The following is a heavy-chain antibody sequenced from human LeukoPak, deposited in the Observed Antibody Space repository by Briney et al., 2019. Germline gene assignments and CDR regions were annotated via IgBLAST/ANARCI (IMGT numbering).Heavy chain of an antibody. CDR1: GFTFSNYG. V-gene: IGHV3-33*06. Sequence: GGSLRLSCAASGFTFSNYGMYWVRQAPGKGLEWVAVIWSDGTNRLHADSVKGRFTISRDNSKNTLYLQMNSLRAEDTAVYYCAKVWDIVVVPAAPHFDYWGHGTLVTVSS. J-gene: IGHJ4*01. CDR2: IWSDGTNR. D-gene: IGHD2-2*01. CDR3: AKVWDIVVVPAAPHFDY.